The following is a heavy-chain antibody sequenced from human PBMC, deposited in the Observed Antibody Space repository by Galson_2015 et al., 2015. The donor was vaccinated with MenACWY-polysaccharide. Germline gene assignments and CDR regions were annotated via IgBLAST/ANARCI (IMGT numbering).Heavy chain of an antibody. D-gene: IGHD2/OR15-2a*01. CDR3: ATGPKISRGWFDP. J-gene: IGHJ5*02. CDR1: GYTLTELS. CDR2: FDPEDGET. V-gene: IGHV1-24*01. Sequence: SVKVSCKVSGYTLTELSMHWVRQAPGKGLEWMGGFDPEDGETIYAQKFQGRVTMTEDTSTDKAYMELSSLRSEDTAVYCCATGPKISRGWFDPWGQGTLVTVSS.